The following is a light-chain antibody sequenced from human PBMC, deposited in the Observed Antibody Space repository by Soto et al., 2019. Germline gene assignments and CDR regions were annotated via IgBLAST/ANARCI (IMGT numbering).Light chain of an antibody. CDR3: QAWDSITAV. CDR1: KLGDKY. CDR2: QDS. V-gene: IGLV3-1*01. Sequence: SYELTQPPSVSVSPGQTASITCSGDKLGDKYACWYQQKPGQSPVLVIYQDSKRPSGIAERFSGSNSGNTATLTISGTQAMDEADYYCQAWDSITAVFGGGTKLTVL. J-gene: IGLJ2*01.